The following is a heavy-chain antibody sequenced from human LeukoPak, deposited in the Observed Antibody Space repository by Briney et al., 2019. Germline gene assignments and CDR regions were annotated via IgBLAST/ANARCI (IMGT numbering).Heavy chain of an antibody. CDR1: GGSISGYY. CDR2: IYSTGTN. CDR3: ARTGRRGYFDF. D-gene: IGHD1-14*01. Sequence: PSETLSLTCTVSGGSISGYYWTWIRQSAGKGLEWIGHIYSTGTNNYNPSLRSRVAISDDTSNNQFFLRLTSVTTTDTAVYYCARTGRRGYFDFWGRGTLVTVSS. J-gene: IGHJ2*01. V-gene: IGHV4-4*07.